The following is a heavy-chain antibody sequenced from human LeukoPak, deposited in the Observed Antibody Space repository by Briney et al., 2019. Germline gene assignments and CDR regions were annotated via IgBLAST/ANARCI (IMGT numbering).Heavy chain of an antibody. V-gene: IGHV3-21*06. Sequence: GSLRLSCAASGFTFRSFTMNWVRQAPGKGLEWVPSISSSSSYIYYADSVKGRFTISRDNAKNSLYLQMNSLRAEDTAVYYCARDQRGYCGTTSCYNPDYYYYLDVWGKGTTVTVYS. CDR1: GFTFRSFT. J-gene: IGHJ6*03. CDR2: ISSSSSYI. D-gene: IGHD2-2*02. CDR3: ARDQRGYCGTTSCYNPDYYYYLDV.